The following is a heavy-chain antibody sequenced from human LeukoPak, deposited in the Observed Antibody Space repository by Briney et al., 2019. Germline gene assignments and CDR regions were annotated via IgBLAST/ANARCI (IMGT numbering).Heavy chain of an antibody. CDR3: ARVSRPGNYWVVAYYFDY. V-gene: IGHV3-20*04. Sequence: GGSLRLSCAASGFTFDDYGMSWVRQAPGKGLVWVSGINWNGGSTGYADSVKGRFTISRDNAKNSLYLQMNSLRAEDTALYYCARVSRPGNYWVVAYYFDYWGQGTLVTVSS. CDR1: GFTFDDYG. CDR2: INWNGGST. J-gene: IGHJ4*02. D-gene: IGHD1-7*01.